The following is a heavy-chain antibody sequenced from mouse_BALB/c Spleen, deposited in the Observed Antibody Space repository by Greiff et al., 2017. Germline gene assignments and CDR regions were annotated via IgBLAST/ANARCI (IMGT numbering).Heavy chain of an antibody. CDR2: IYPGNVNT. J-gene: IGHJ4*01. CDR1: GYTFTSYY. V-gene: IGHV1S56*01. CDR3: ARKDYRYDDYAMDY. D-gene: IGHD2-14*01. Sequence: QVHVKQSGPELVKPGASVRISCKASGYTFTSYYIHWVKQRPGQGLEWIGWIYPGNVNTKYNEKFKGKATLTADKSSSTAYMQLSSLTSEDSAVYFCARKDYRYDDYAMDYWGQGTSVTVSS.